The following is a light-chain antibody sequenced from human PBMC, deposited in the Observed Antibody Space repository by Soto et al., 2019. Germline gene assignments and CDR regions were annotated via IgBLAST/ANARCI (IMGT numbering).Light chain of an antibody. CDR3: SSYTSSSTYG. Sequence: QSALTQPASVSGSPGQSITISCAGTSSDVGGYNYVSWYQQHPGKAPKLMIYEVSNRPSGVSNRFSGSKSGNTASLTISWLQAEDEADYYCSSYTSSSTYGFGTGTKVTAL. CDR2: EVS. J-gene: IGLJ1*01. CDR1: SSDVGGYNY. V-gene: IGLV2-14*01.